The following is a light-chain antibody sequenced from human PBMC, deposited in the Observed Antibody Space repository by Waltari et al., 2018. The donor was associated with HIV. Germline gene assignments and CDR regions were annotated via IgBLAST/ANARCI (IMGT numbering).Light chain of an antibody. CDR3: CSYAGSYSYV. J-gene: IGLJ1*01. CDR1: SSDVGGYKY. Sequence: GQSVTISCTGSSSDVGGYKYVSWYEQHPGKAPKLMIYDVSKRPSGVPDRFSGSKSGNTASLTISGLQAEDEADYYCCSYAGSYSYVFGTGTKVTVL. V-gene: IGLV2-11*01. CDR2: DVS.